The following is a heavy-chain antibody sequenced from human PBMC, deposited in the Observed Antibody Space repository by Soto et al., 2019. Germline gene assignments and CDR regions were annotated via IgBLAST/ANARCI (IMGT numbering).Heavy chain of an antibody. CDR3: ARGDQRNYYDFWSGSLGY. D-gene: IGHD3-3*01. Sequence: EVQLVESGGGLVQPGGSLRLSCAASGFTFSSYAMHWVRQAPGKGLEYVSAISSNGGSTYYANSVKGRFTISRDNSKNTLYLQMGSLRAEDMAVYYCARGDQRNYYDFWSGSLGYWGQGTLVTVSS. CDR2: ISSNGGST. J-gene: IGHJ4*02. CDR1: GFTFSSYA. V-gene: IGHV3-64*01.